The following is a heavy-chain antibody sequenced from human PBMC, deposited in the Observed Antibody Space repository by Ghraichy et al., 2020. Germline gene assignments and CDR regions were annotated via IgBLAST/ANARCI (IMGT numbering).Heavy chain of an antibody. J-gene: IGHJ6*02. Sequence: GSLRLSCTVSGGSISSYYWSWIRQPAGKGLEWIGRIYTSGSTNYNPSLKSRVTMSVDTSKNQFSLKLSSVTAADTAVYYCARDYWTSSGWLNGPSSNYGMDVWGQGTTVTVSS. CDR2: IYTSGST. D-gene: IGHD6-19*01. CDR3: ARDYWTSSGWLNGPSSNYGMDV. CDR1: GGSISSYY. V-gene: IGHV4-4*07.